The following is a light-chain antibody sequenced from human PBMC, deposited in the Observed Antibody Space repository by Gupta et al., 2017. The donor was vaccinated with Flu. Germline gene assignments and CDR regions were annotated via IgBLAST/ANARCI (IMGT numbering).Light chain of an antibody. J-gene: IGKJ2*01. V-gene: IGKV1-9*01. CDR1: QGFSRF. CDR3: QQLKYYPYT. CDR2: AAS. Sequence: FLSASVGDRVTITCRSSQGFSRFLAWYQQTSGKAPKLLIYAASTLQSGLPSRFSGSGSGTEFTLTISSLQPEDFATYYCQQLKYYPYTFGQG.